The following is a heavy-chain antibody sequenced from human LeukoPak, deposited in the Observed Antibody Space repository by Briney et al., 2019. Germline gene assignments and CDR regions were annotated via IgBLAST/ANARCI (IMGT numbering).Heavy chain of an antibody. J-gene: IGHJ4*02. CDR2: IKQDGSEK. V-gene: IGHV3-7*01. Sequence: GGSLRLSCAASGFTFSSYWMSWVRQAPGKGLEWVANIKQDGSEKYYVDSVKGRFTISRDNAKNSLYLQMNRLRAEDTAVYYCARTYSSGWYEGPLDYWGQGTLVTVSS. CDR3: ARTYSSGWYEGPLDY. D-gene: IGHD6-19*01. CDR1: GFTFSSYW.